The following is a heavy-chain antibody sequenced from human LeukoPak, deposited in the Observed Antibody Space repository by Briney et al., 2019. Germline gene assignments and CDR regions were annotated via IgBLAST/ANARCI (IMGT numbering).Heavy chain of an antibody. CDR3: ARRSYDSSGYYYGMTN. CDR2: IIPIFGTA. CDR1: GGTFISYA. D-gene: IGHD3-22*01. Sequence: GSSVKVSCKASGGTFISYAISWVRQAPGQGLEWMGGIIPIFGTANYAQKFQGRVTITADESTSTAYMELSSLRSEDTAVYYCARRSYDSSGYYYGMTNWGQGTLVTVSS. J-gene: IGHJ4*02. V-gene: IGHV1-69*01.